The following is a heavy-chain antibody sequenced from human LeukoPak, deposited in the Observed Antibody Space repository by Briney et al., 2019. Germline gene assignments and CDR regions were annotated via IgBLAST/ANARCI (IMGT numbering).Heavy chain of an antibody. Sequence: PSETLSLTCTVSGGSISSGDYYWSWIRQPPGKGLEWIGYIYYSGSIYYNPSLKSRVTISVDTSKNQFSLKLSSVTAADTAVYYCASQYYYDSSGYYFWGQGTLVTVSS. CDR2: IYYSGSI. CDR1: GGSISSGDYY. V-gene: IGHV4-30-4*08. D-gene: IGHD3-22*01. J-gene: IGHJ4*02. CDR3: ASQYYYDSSGYYF.